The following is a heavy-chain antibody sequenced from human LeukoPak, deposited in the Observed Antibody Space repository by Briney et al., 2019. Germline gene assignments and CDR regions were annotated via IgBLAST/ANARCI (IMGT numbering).Heavy chain of an antibody. J-gene: IGHJ6*02. D-gene: IGHD6-25*01. Sequence: GGSLTLSWLASGFTFSGPAMHWVRQASGRGLEWVGRIRSKANNYATAYAASVKGRFTISKDDSQKTAYLQINSLKTEDRDVNHGTFWASQRVDGMDVGGHGTTVTVSS. CDR2: IRSKANNYAT. V-gene: IGHV3-73*01. CDR3: TFWASQRVDGMDV. CDR1: GFTFSGPA.